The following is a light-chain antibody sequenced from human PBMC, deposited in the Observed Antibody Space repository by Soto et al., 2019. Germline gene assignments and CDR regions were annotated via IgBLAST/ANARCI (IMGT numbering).Light chain of an antibody. J-gene: IGLJ2*01. CDR2: RNN. CDR3: AAWDDSRSGDVV. Sequence: QSVLTQPPSASGTPGQRVTISCSGSSSNIGSNYVYWYQQLPGTAPNLLIYRNNQRPSGVPDRFSGSKSGTSASLAISGLRSEDEADYYCAAWDDSRSGDVVFGGGTKLTVL. V-gene: IGLV1-47*01. CDR1: SSNIGSNY.